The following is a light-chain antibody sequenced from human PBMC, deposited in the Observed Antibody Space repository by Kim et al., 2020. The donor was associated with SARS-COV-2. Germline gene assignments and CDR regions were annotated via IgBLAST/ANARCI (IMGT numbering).Light chain of an antibody. CDR3: QQYYTTPWT. J-gene: IGKJ1*01. Sequence: ATISCKSSQSVLSSSINKNYLAWYQQKPGQPPNLLTYWASTREFGVPDRFSGSGSGTDFTLTISNLQAEDVAVYYCQQYYTTPWTFGQGTKVDIK. CDR1: QSVLSSSINKNY. CDR2: WAS. V-gene: IGKV4-1*01.